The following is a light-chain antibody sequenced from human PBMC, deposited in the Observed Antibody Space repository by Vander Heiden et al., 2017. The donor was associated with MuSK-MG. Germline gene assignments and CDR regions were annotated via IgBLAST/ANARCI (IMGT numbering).Light chain of an antibody. Sequence: DLQMTQSPSSLSASVGDRVTITCQASQDISNYLNWYQQKPGKAPKLLIYDASNLETGVPSRFSGSGSGTDFTFTISSLQPEDIATYYCQQYYNHPPTFGGGTKVEIK. J-gene: IGKJ4*01. CDR3: QQYYNHPPT. CDR1: QDISNY. CDR2: DAS. V-gene: IGKV1-33*01.